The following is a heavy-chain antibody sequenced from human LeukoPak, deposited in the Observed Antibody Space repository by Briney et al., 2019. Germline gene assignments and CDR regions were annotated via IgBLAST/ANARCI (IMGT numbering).Heavy chain of an antibody. CDR2: ISGSGVTT. J-gene: IGHJ4*02. CDR3: AKDSYYDSSGYLDY. CDR1: GFTFVNYG. V-gene: IGHV3-23*01. Sequence: PGGSLRLSCAASGFTFVNYGMNWVRQAPGKGLEWVSFISGSGVTTYYADSVKGRFTISRDNSKNTLYVQVNSLRAEDTAVYYCAKDSYYDSSGYLDYWGQGTLVTVSS. D-gene: IGHD3-22*01.